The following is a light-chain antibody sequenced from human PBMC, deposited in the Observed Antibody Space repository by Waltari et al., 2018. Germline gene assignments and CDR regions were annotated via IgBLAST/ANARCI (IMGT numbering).Light chain of an antibody. V-gene: IGLV2-23*02. CDR1: SSDVGTYNL. Sequence: QSALTQPASVSGSPGQSITISCTGTSSDVGTYNLVSWFQRHPGKAPKLMIYEVAKRPSGVSNRISGPKSGNTASLTISGLQAEDEADYYCCSYAGAGTFHVFGTGTKVTVL. J-gene: IGLJ1*01. CDR2: EVA. CDR3: CSYAGAGTFHV.